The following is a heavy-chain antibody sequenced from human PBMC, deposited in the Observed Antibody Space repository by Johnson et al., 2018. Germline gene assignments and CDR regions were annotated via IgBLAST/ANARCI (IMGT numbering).Heavy chain of an antibody. V-gene: IGHV4-34*01. J-gene: IGHJ3*02. CDR1: GGSFSGYY. CDR3: ARGGYYDSSGYYPDAFDI. D-gene: IGHD3-22*01. CDR2: INHSGST. Sequence: QVQLQQWGAGLLKPSETLSLTCAVYGGSFSGYYWRWIRQPPGKGLEWIGEINHSGSTNYNPSLKSRVTISVDTAKDQFSLKLSSVTAADTAVYYCARGGYYDSSGYYPDAFDIWGQGTMVTVSS.